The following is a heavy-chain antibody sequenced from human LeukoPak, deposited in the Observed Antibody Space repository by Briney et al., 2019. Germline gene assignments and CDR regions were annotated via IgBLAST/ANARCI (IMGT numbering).Heavy chain of an antibody. CDR3: ARDSYYYGSGTEAFDY. CDR2: INPSGGST. J-gene: IGHJ4*02. V-gene: IGHV1-46*01. D-gene: IGHD3-10*01. Sequence: GSVRVSCKASGYTFTSYYMHWVRQAPGQGLEWMGIINPSGGSTSYAQKFQGRVTMTREMYTSTVYMELSSLRSEDTAVYYCARDSYYYGSGTEAFDYWGQGTLVTVSS. CDR1: GYTFTSYY.